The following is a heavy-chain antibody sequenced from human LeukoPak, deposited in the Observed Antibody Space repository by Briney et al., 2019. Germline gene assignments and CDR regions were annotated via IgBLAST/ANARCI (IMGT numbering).Heavy chain of an antibody. D-gene: IGHD1-26*01. V-gene: IGHV3-9*01. CDR2: ISWNSGSI. Sequence: GGSLRLSCAASGFTFDDYAMHWVRQAPGKGLEWVSGISWNSGSIGYADSVKGRFTISRDNAKNSLYLQMNSLRAEDTAIYFCARAAYYRFDYWGQGTLVTVSS. CDR1: GFTFDDYA. J-gene: IGHJ4*02. CDR3: ARAAYYRFDY.